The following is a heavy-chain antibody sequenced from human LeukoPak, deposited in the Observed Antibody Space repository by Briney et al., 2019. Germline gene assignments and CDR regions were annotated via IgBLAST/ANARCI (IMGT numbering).Heavy chain of an antibody. CDR1: GYTFTSYG. D-gene: IGHD5-24*01. J-gene: IGHJ4*02. CDR3: ARGSSAGRRWLRPRSEGPNDY. CDR2: ISAYNGHT. Sequence: ASVKVSCKASGYTFTSYGISWVRQAPGQGLEWMGWISAYNGHTNYAQKFQGRVTMTTDTSTSTVYMEVRSLRSDDTAVYYCARGSSAGRRWLRPRSEGPNDYWGQGTLVTVSS. V-gene: IGHV1-18*01.